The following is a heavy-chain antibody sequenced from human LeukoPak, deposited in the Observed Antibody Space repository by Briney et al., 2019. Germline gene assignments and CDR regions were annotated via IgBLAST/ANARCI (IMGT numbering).Heavy chain of an antibody. CDR2: IKQDGSEK. CDR3: ARQRYHDS. D-gene: IGHD2-2*01. J-gene: IGHJ4*02. CDR1: GFTFSSYW. Sequence: GGSLRLSCATSGFTFSSYWMSWVRQAPGKGLEWVANIKQDGSEKNYLDSVKGRFTISRDNAKNSLYLQMNSLRAEDTAAYYCARQRYHDSWGQGTLVTVSS. V-gene: IGHV3-7*01.